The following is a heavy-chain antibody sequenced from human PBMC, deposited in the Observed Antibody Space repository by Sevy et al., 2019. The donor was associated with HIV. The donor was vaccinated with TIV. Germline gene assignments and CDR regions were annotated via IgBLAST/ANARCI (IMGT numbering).Heavy chain of an antibody. J-gene: IGHJ3*02. V-gene: IGHV3-53*01. Sequence: GGSLRLSCAASGFTVSNSYMSWVRQAPGKGLEWVSIIYSGVTTSYPDSVRGRFTISRDNSKNTLSLQMNSLRAEDTAVYYCARLSVYYYDSSGYYTTGNAFDIWGQWTMVTDSS. D-gene: IGHD3-22*01. CDR2: IYSGVTT. CDR1: GFTVSNSY. CDR3: ARLSVYYYDSSGYYTTGNAFDI.